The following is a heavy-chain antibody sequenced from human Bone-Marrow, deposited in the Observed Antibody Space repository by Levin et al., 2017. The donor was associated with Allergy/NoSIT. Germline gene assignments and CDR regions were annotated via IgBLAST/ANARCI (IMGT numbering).Heavy chain of an antibody. CDR2: IKSENDGGTT. CDR3: SVIWFGEFPRFDF. D-gene: IGHD3-10*01. V-gene: IGHV3-15*01. CDR1: GLTFKNAW. Sequence: ETLSLTCAVSGLTFKNAWMSWVRQTPGKGLEWVGHIKSENDGGTTDYAAPAKGRFTIPRDDSKNMLYLQMNSLKTEDTAMYFCSVIWFGEFPRFDFWGQGTLVSVSA. J-gene: IGHJ4*02.